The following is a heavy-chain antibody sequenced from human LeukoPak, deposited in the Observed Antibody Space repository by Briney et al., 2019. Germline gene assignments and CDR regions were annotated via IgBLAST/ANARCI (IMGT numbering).Heavy chain of an antibody. CDR2: INPNSGGT. Sequence: GASVKVSCKASGYTFTGNYMHWVRQAPGQGLEWMGWINPNSGGTNYAQKFQGRVTMTRDTSISTAYMELSRLRSDDTAVYYCASPNYYGSGSYYNWGQGTLVTVSS. CDR3: ASPNYYGSGSYYN. D-gene: IGHD3-10*01. V-gene: IGHV1-2*02. J-gene: IGHJ4*02. CDR1: GYTFTGNY.